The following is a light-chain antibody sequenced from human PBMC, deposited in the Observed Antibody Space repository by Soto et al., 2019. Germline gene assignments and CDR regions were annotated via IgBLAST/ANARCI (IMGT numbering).Light chain of an antibody. CDR2: GNT. J-gene: IGLJ3*02. Sequence: QSVLTQPPSVSGAPGQRVTISCTGSSSNIGAGYDALWYRQLPGTAPKPLIYGNTNRPSGVPDRFSGSKSGTSASLAIIGLQAEDEADYYCQSYDSSLSGWVFGGGTKLTVL. CDR3: QSYDSSLSGWV. CDR1: SSNIGAGYD. V-gene: IGLV1-40*01.